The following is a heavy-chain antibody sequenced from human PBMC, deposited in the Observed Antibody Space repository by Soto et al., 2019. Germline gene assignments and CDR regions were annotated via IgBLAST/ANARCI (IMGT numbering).Heavy chain of an antibody. Sequence: PGGSLKISCKGSGYSFTSYWISWVRQMPGKGLEWMGRIDPSDSYTNYSPSFQGHVTISADKSISTAYLQWSSLKASDTAMYYCARPQIAAAGSDGMDVWGQGTTVTVSS. CDR1: GYSFTSYW. D-gene: IGHD6-13*01. J-gene: IGHJ6*02. V-gene: IGHV5-10-1*01. CDR2: IDPSDSYT. CDR3: ARPQIAAAGSDGMDV.